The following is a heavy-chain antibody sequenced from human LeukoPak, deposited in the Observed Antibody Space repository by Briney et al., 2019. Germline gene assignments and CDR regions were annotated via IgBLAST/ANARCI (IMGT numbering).Heavy chain of an antibody. CDR3: ARDKLGLGELSLYDE. CDR1: GYTLTGHS. CDR2: MNPNSGGT. J-gene: IGHJ4*02. Sequence: ASVKVSCKASGYTLTGHSMHWVRQAPGQGLEWMGWMNPNSGGTKYTRKFQGRVTMTRDTSISTAYMELSRLTSDDTAKYYCARDKLGLGELSLYDEWGQGTQVTVSS. D-gene: IGHD3-16*02. V-gene: IGHV1-2*02.